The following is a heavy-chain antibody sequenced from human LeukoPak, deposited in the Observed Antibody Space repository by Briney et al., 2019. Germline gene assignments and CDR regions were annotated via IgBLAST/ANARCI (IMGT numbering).Heavy chain of an antibody. D-gene: IGHD2-2*01. CDR1: GYSFSSYF. V-gene: IGHV1-46*01. Sequence: AASVKVSCKASGYSFSSYFMHWVRQAPGQGLEWMGIISPSDGTPRYTQKFQDRVTMTRDTSTSTVYMELINLRSDDTAIYFCASGNQLLSRYFEYWGQGTLVTVSS. CDR3: ASGNQLLSRYFEY. J-gene: IGHJ4*02. CDR2: ISPSDGTP.